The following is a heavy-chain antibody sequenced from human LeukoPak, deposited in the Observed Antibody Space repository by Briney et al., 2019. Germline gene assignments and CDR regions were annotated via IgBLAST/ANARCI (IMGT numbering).Heavy chain of an antibody. J-gene: IGHJ4*02. D-gene: IGHD2-2*01. CDR1: GFTFDDYG. V-gene: IGHV3-20*04. Sequence: PGGSLRLSCAASGFTFDDYGMSWVRQAPGKGLEWVSGINWNGGSTGYAGSVKGRFTISRDNAKNSLYLQMNSLRAEDTALYYCARGYLVPAAKEPDYWGQGTLVTVSS. CDR2: INWNGGST. CDR3: ARGYLVPAAKEPDY.